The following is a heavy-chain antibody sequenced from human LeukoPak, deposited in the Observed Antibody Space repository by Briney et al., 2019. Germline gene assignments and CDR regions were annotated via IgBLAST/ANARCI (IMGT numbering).Heavy chain of an antibody. CDR3: ARDSTVVVPAAIRGALDYYGMDV. J-gene: IGHJ6*02. CDR1: GFTFSSYG. CDR2: IWYDGSNK. D-gene: IGHD2-2*01. Sequence: GGSLRLSCAASGFTFSSYGMHWVRQAPGKGLEWVAVIWYDGSNKYYADFVKGRFTISRDNSKNTLYLQMNSLRAEDTAVYYCARDSTVVVPAAIRGALDYYGMDVWGQGTTVTVSS. V-gene: IGHV3-33*01.